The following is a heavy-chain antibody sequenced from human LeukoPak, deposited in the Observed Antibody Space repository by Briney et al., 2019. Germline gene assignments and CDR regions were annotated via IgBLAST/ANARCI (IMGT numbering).Heavy chain of an antibody. CDR1: NGSISTTY. V-gene: IGHV4-59*01. Sequence: PSETLSLTCSVSNGSISTTYWSWIRQPPGKGLEWIGNIHCSGSTNYNSSLKSRVTISVDTSKNHFSLKMISVTTADTAVYFCARGGWFHDRWGQGTLVTVSS. D-gene: IGHD6-19*01. CDR3: ARGGWFHDR. CDR2: IHCSGST. J-gene: IGHJ5*02.